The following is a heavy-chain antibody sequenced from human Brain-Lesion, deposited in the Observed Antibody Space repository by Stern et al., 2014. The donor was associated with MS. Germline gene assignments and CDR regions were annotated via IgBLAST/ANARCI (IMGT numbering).Heavy chain of an antibody. CDR1: GGSVSSTSYA. Sequence: QVQLVQSGPGLVKPSETLSLTCTVAGGSVSSTSYAWAWIRQPPGKGLEWIGTIYYSGNTYYSPSLKSRLTTSLDKSQNKFSLPMGFVSAADTAVYYCAGEEDIRYCSGGSCTGNWFDPWGQGTLVTVSS. D-gene: IGHD2-15*01. V-gene: IGHV4-39*01. CDR2: IYYSGNT. J-gene: IGHJ5*02. CDR3: AGEEDIRYCSGGSCTGNWFDP.